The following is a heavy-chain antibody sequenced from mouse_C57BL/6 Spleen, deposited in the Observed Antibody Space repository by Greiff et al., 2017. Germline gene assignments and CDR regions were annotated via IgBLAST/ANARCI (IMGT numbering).Heavy chain of an antibody. V-gene: IGHV14-4*01. CDR3: TRKSNWDGFAY. Sequence: VQLQQSGAELVRPGASVKLSCTASGFNIKDDYMHWVKQRPEQGLEWIGWIDPENGDTEYASKFQGEATITADTSSNTAYLRLSSLTSEDTAVYYCTRKSNWDGFAYWGQGTLVTVSA. CDR2: IDPENGDT. D-gene: IGHD4-1*01. CDR1: GFNIKDDY. J-gene: IGHJ3*01.